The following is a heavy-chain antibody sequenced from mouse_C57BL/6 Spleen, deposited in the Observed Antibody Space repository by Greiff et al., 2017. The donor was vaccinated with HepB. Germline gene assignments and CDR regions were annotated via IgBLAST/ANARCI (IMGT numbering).Heavy chain of an antibody. CDR2: IDPSDSYT. J-gene: IGHJ4*01. V-gene: IGHV1-50*01. D-gene: IGHD3-2*02. CDR1: GYTFTSYW. Sequence: QVQLQQPGAELVKPGASVKLSCKASGYTFTSYWMQWVKQRPGQGLEWIGEIDPSDSYTNYNQKFKGKATLTVDTSSSTAYMQPSSLTSEDSAVYYCARGSAQASYAMDYWGQGTSVTVSS. CDR3: ARGSAQASYAMDY.